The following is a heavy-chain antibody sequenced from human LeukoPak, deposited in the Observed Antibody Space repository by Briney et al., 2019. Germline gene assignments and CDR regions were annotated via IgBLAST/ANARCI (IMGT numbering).Heavy chain of an antibody. CDR2: IYHDGRT. V-gene: IGHV4-38-2*02. J-gene: IGHJ4*02. D-gene: IGHD5-18*01. CDR1: GFSITIGYY. CDR3: ARERDTSVFEN. Sequence: SETLSLTCTVSGFSITIGYYWGWVRQPPGKGLEWIATIYHDGRTYYNPSLKSRVTISVDTSKNQFSLSLNSVTAADTAVYYCARERDTSVFENWGQGTLVTVSS.